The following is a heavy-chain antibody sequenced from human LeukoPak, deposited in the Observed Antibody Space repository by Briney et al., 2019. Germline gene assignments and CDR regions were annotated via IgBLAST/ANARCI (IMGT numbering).Heavy chain of an antibody. CDR1: GGSISPYY. CDR3: ARGGWSMDV. Sequence: SETLSLTCTVSGGSISPYYWTWMRQPPGKGLEWIAFIYYNGNTNYNPSLKSRVTILVDTSKNQFSLKVNSVTAADTAVYYCARGGWSMDVWGKGTTVTVSS. CDR2: IYYNGNT. V-gene: IGHV4-59*01. D-gene: IGHD2-15*01. J-gene: IGHJ6*03.